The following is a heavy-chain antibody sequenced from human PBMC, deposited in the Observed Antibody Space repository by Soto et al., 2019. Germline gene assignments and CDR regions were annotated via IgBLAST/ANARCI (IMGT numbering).Heavy chain of an antibody. V-gene: IGHV3-73*01. Sequence: EVQLVESGGGLVQPGGSLKLSCAASGFTFSDSAMHWVRQASGKGLEWVGRIRSKPNTDATAYAASVKGRFTIPSDDSKDTAYLQMNSLKTEDTAVYYCTRHVDCSGGSCYSGYYYYMDVWGKGTTVTVSS. D-gene: IGHD2-15*01. CDR3: TRHVDCSGGSCYSGYYYYMDV. CDR2: IRSKPNTDAT. J-gene: IGHJ6*03. CDR1: GFTFSDSA.